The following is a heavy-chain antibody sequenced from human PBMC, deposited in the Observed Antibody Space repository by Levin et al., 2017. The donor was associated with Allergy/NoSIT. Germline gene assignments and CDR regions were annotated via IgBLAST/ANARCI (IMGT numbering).Heavy chain of an antibody. CDR1: GFTFSSSS. V-gene: IGHV3-48*04. Sequence: LSLTCAASGFTFSSSSMSWVRQAPGKGLEWVSYISSSSSSIQHADSVKGRFTISRENSKNSLYLQMNSLRAEDTAVYYCARYGSGSFYAYWGQGTLVTVSS. CDR2: ISSSSSSI. CDR3: ARYGSGSFYAY. J-gene: IGHJ4*02. D-gene: IGHD3-10*01.